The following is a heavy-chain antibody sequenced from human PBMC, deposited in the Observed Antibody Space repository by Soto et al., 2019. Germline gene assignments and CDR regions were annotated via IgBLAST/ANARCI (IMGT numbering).Heavy chain of an antibody. CDR2: INNDGSIT. V-gene: IGHV3-74*01. J-gene: IGHJ4*02. Sequence: GGSLILSCPANGFSFMSYWMHWVRQAPGKGLVWVSRINNDGSITSRADSVKGRFTISRDNAKNTLYLQMNSLRAEDTAVYYCARDSIVAAGDLDYWGQGT. CDR3: ARDSIVAAGDLDY. CDR1: GFSFMSYW. D-gene: IGHD1-26*01.